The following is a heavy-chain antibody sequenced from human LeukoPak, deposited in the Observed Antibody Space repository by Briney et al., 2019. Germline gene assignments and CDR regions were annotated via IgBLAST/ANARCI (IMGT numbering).Heavy chain of an antibody. CDR1: GGSFSSYY. V-gene: IGHV4-34*01. Sequence: PSETLSLTCAVYGGSFSSYYWSWIRQPPGKGLEWIGEINHSGSTNYNPSLKSRVTISVDTSKNQFSLKLSSVTAADTAVYYCARGAAKFTRPKEHAKYYFDYWGQGTLVTVSS. J-gene: IGHJ4*02. CDR3: ARGAAKFTRPKEHAKYYFDY. CDR2: INHSGST. D-gene: IGHD2-15*01.